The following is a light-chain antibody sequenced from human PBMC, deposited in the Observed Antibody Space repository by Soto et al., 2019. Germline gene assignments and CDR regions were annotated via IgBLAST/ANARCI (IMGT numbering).Light chain of an antibody. CDR3: LQDHSYPRT. CDR1: QGIRNE. V-gene: IGKV1-6*01. J-gene: IGKJ1*01. Sequence: AIQMTQSPSSLSASVGDRVTITCRTSQGIRNELGWYQQKPGQAPRLLVYAASSLQSGVPSRFSGSGSGTDFTLTINSLPPDDFATYYCLQDHSYPRTFGQGTKIEIK. CDR2: AAS.